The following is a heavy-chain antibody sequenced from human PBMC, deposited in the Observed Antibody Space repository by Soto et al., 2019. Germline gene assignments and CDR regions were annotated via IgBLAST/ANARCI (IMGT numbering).Heavy chain of an antibody. CDR3: ARGLFSSGWYSYFDP. J-gene: IGHJ5*02. Sequence: SETLSLTCAVYGGSFSGYYWSWIRQPPGKGLEWIGEINHSGSTNYNPSLKSRVTISVDTSKSEFSLHLSSMTAADTALYYCARGLFSSGWYSYFDPWGQGTPVTVSS. D-gene: IGHD6-19*01. CDR2: INHSGST. V-gene: IGHV4-34*01. CDR1: GGSFSGYY.